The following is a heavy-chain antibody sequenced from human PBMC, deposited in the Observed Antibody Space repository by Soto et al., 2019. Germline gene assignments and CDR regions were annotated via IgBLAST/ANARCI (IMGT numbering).Heavy chain of an antibody. CDR1: GFTFSSHG. J-gene: IGHJ1*01. CDR2: VSFDGTNK. V-gene: IGHV3-30*18. Sequence: GGSLRLSCTASGFTFSSHGMHWVRQAPGKGLEWVAVVSFDGTNKNYADSVRGRFTISRDNSKNTLYLQMSSLRAEDTAVYYCANGDSSGFEHFQSWGQGTLVTVYS. CDR3: ANGDSSGFEHFQS. D-gene: IGHD3-22*01.